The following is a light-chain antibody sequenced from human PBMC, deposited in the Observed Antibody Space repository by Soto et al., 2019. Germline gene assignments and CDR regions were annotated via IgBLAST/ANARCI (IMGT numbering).Light chain of an antibody. Sequence: DIQMTQSPSSLSASIGDRVTITCRASRNIFPYLNWYQLRPGKGPKLLIYAASTLQGGVPSRFSGSGSGSDFSLTISSLQPEDFATYSCQQSYDTPYTFGQGTTLEIK. CDR3: QQSYDTPYT. V-gene: IGKV1-39*01. J-gene: IGKJ2*01. CDR2: AAS. CDR1: RNIFPY.